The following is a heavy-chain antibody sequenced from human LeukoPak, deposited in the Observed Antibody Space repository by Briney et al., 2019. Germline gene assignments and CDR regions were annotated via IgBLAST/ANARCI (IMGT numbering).Heavy chain of an antibody. V-gene: IGHV3-30*03. D-gene: IGHD5-24*01. Sequence: GGSLRLSCAASGFTFSSYGMHWVRQAPGKGLEWVAVISYDGSNKYYADSVKGRFTISRDNAKNSLYLQMNSLRAEDTAVYYCARIDGYNSKNFDYWGQGTLVTVSS. CDR1: GFTFSSYG. CDR2: ISYDGSNK. J-gene: IGHJ4*02. CDR3: ARIDGYNSKNFDY.